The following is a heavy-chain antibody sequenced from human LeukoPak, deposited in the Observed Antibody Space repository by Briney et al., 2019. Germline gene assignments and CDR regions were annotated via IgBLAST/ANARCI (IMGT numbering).Heavy chain of an antibody. Sequence: ASVKVSRKASGYIFTGYQMHWVRQAPGQGLEWMGWINPNSGGTNYAQKFQGRVTMTRDTSISTAYMELSRLRSDDTAVYYCARDERYDSSGYPFDYWGQGTLVTVSS. V-gene: IGHV1-2*02. CDR1: GYIFTGYQ. CDR2: INPNSGGT. D-gene: IGHD3-22*01. J-gene: IGHJ4*02. CDR3: ARDERYDSSGYPFDY.